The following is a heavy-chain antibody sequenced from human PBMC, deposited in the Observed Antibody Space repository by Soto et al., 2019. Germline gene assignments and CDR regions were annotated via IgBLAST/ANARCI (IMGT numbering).Heavy chain of an antibody. V-gene: IGHV4-39*01. J-gene: IGHJ5*02. D-gene: IGHD3-10*01. CDR2: IHYSGGA. Sequence: SDTLSLTCIVSGGSITNNDYYWGWIRLPPGKGLEWIGTIHYSGGANYNPSLKSRVIISADTSKNQFSLRLSSVTAADTAVYYCARRTPLYASESSRFDPWGQGALVTVSS. CDR3: ARRTPLYASESSRFDP. CDR1: GGSITNNDYY.